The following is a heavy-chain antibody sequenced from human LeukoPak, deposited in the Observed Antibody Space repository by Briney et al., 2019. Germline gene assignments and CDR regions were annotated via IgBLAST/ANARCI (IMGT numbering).Heavy chain of an antibody. J-gene: IGHJ4*02. CDR3: VRTDYCSSTTCPPDY. V-gene: IGHV5-51*01. CDR2: IYPGDSDT. Sequence: GESLKISCKGSGYSFANYWIGWVRQMPGKGLEWMGTIYPGDSDTRYSPSFQGQVTISADKSISTAFLQWNSLKASDTAMYYCVRTDYCSSTTCPPDYWGQGTLVTVSS. CDR1: GYSFANYW. D-gene: IGHD2-2*01.